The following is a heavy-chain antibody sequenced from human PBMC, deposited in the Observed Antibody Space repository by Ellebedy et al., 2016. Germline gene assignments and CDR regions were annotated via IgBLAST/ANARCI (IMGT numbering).Heavy chain of an antibody. D-gene: IGHD3-16*01. CDR2: IYPGDSDA. Sequence: GGSLRLSXKGSGYSFTSYWIGWVRQMPGKGLEWMGIIYPGDSDARYSPSFQGQVTISADKSISTAYLQWSSLKASDTAMYYCARGDGKENYGMDVWGQGTTVTVSS. J-gene: IGHJ6*02. V-gene: IGHV5-51*01. CDR1: GYSFTSYW. CDR3: ARGDGKENYGMDV.